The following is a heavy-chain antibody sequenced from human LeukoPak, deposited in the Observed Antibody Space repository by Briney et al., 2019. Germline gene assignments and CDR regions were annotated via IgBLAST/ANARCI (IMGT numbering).Heavy chain of an antibody. CDR2: ISSSSSTI. J-gene: IGHJ6*02. Sequence: GGSLRLSCAASGFTFSSYSMNWVRQAPGKGLEWVSYISSSSSTIYYADSVKGRFTISRDNAKNSLYLQMNSLRAEDTAVYYCARDITATVTFYYYYYGMDVWGQGTTVTVSS. CDR1: GFTFSSYS. D-gene: IGHD4-17*01. CDR3: ARDITATVTFYYYYYGMDV. V-gene: IGHV3-48*04.